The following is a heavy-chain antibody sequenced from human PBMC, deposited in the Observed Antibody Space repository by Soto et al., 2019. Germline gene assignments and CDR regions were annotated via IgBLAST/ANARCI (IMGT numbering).Heavy chain of an antibody. CDR1: GFTVGSHA. CDR2: ISGSGDGT. CDR3: TRSRRSILMVYGFGGMDV. Sequence: PGGSLRLSCAASGFTVGSHAMSWVRQAPGKWLEWVSSISGSGDGTYYGDSVKGRFTISRDSSSSTLYLQMDNLRGEDTAVYFCTRSRRSILMVYGFGGMDVWGQGXTVTVSS. D-gene: IGHD2-8*01. V-gene: IGHV3-23*01. J-gene: IGHJ6*02.